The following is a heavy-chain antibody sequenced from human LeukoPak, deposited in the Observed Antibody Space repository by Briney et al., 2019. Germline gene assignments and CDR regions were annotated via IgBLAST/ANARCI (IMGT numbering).Heavy chain of an antibody. J-gene: IGHJ4*02. CDR2: IYWNDDK. D-gene: IGHD3-22*01. CDR1: GFSLSTSGVG. Sequence: ESGPTLVKPTQTLTLTCTSSGFSLSTSGVGVGWIRQPPGKALEWLALIYWNDDKRYSPSPKSRLTISKDTSKNQVVLTMTNVDPVDTATYYCAHRRWYYYDSNGYLDYWGQGTLVTVSS. V-gene: IGHV2-5*01. CDR3: AHRRWYYYDSNGYLDY.